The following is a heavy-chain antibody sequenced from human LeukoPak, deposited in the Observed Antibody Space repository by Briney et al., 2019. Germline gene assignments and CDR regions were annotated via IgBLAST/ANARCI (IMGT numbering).Heavy chain of an antibody. CDR1: GFTFSNYW. D-gene: IGHD3-10*01. J-gene: IGHJ4*02. CDR3: ARVTTYGPYHDY. Sequence: GGSLRLSCAASGFTFSNYWIHWVRQAPGKGLVWVSRINSDGTTIAYAGSVKGRFTISRDNARNTLSLQMNSLRDEDAAVYYCARVTTYGPYHDYWGQGTLVTVSS. V-gene: IGHV3-74*01. CDR2: INSDGTTI.